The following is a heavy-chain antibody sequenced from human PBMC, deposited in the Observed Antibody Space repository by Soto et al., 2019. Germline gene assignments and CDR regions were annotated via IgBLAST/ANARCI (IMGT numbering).Heavy chain of an antibody. CDR1: GGTFSSYA. V-gene: IGHV1-69*13. D-gene: IGHD6-6*01. CDR3: ATEPLFEYSSRRGGGNFDY. J-gene: IGHJ4*02. CDR2: IIPIFGTA. Sequence: GASVKVSCKASGGTFSSYAISWVRQAPGQGLEWMGGIIPIFGTANYAQKFQGRVTITADESTSTAYMELSSLRFEDTAVYYCATEPLFEYSSRRGGGNFDYWGQGTLVTVSS.